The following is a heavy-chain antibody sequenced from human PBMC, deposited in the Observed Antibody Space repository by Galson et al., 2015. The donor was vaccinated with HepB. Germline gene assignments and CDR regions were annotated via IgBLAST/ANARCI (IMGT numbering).Heavy chain of an antibody. CDR2: ITSSGGTT. CDR3: ARGYDSGGYSPEY. V-gene: IGHV3-48*02. D-gene: IGHD3-22*01. CDR1: GFTFSSYS. Sequence: SLRLSCAASGFTFSSYSMLWVRQAPGKGLEWVSYITSSGGTTYYADSVKGRFTISRHNAKNSLYLQMNSLRDEDTAVYYCARGYDSGGYSPEYWGQGTLVTVSS. J-gene: IGHJ4*02.